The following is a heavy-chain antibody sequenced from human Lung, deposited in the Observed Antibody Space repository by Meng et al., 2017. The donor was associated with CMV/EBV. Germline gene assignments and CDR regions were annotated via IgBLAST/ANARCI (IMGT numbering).Heavy chain of an antibody. CDR3: ARDGAVPAAISHFHH. V-gene: IGHV3-74*01. Sequence: SCAASGFTFSSYWMHWVRQAPGKGLVWVSRINSDGSSTSYADSVKGRFTISRDNAKNTLYLQTNSLRAEDTAVYYCARDGAVPAAISHFHHWDQGTXVTVSS. CDR2: INSDGSST. CDR1: GFTFSSYW. D-gene: IGHD2-2*01. J-gene: IGHJ1*01.